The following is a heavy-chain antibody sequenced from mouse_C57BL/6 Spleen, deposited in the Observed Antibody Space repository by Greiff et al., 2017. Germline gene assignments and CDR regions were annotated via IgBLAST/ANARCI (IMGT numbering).Heavy chain of an antibody. CDR1: GYTFTSYW. V-gene: IGHV1-59*01. J-gene: IGHJ2*01. D-gene: IGHD1-1*01. Sequence: QVQLQQPGAELVRPGTSVKLSCKASGYTFTSYWMHWVKQRPGQGLEWIGGIDPSDSYTNYNQKFKGKATLTVATSSSTAYMQLSSLKSEDSAVYYYAILLDFDYWGQGTPLTVSS. CDR2: IDPSDSYT. CDR3: AILLDFDY.